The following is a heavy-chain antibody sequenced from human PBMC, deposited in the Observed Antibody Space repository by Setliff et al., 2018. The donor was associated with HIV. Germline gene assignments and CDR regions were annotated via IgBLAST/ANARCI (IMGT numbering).Heavy chain of an antibody. Sequence: QTGGSLRLSCATSGFTFDSYSIIWVRQAPGKGLEWVSYISGLGGGTIYYADSVRGRFTISRDDAEKSVYLQMNSLRAEDTAVYYCARAGVVEGYYMDVWGKGTTVTVSS. V-gene: IGHV3-48*01. J-gene: IGHJ6*03. CDR3: ARAGVVEGYYMDV. CDR1: GFTFDSYS. D-gene: IGHD2-15*01. CDR2: ISGLGGGTI.